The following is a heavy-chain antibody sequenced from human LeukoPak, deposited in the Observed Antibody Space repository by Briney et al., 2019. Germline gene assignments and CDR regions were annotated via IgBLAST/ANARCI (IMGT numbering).Heavy chain of an antibody. CDR2: IWYDGSNK. V-gene: IGHV3-33*01. D-gene: IGHD3-16*01. CDR3: ARPFGGGSPPDY. Sequence: GGSLRLSCAASGFTFSSYGMHWVRQAPGKGLEWVAVIWYDGSNKYYADSVKGRFTISRDNSKNTLYLQMNSLRAEDTAMYYCARPFGGGSPPDYWGQGTQVTVSS. CDR1: GFTFSSYG. J-gene: IGHJ4*02.